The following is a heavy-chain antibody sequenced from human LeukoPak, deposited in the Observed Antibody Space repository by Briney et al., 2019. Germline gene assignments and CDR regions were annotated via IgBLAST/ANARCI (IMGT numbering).Heavy chain of an antibody. Sequence: PGGSLRLSCAASGFTFSSYAMHWVRQAPGKGLEWVAVISYDGSNKYYADSVKGRFTISRDNSKNTLYLQMNSLRAEDTAVYYCARGSDGQYYFDYWGQGTLVTVSS. V-gene: IGHV3-30*04. D-gene: IGHD3/OR15-3a*01. CDR2: ISYDGSNK. CDR3: ARGSDGQYYFDY. J-gene: IGHJ4*02. CDR1: GFTFSSYA.